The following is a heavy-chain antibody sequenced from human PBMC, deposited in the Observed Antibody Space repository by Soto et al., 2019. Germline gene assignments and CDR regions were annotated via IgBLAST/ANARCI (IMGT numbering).Heavy chain of an antibody. CDR1: GGSFSGYF. CDR2: INHSGST. D-gene: IGHD1-1*01. V-gene: IGHV4-34*02. Sequence: QVRLQQWGAGLLKPSETLSVTCAVYGGSFSGYFWTWIRQSPERGLEWIGQINHSGSTNYNPSLKSRVTISVDTSKNQFSLRLTSVTAADTAVYYCAIELHLGGTDSWGRGTPVTV. J-gene: IGHJ4*02. CDR3: AIELHLGGTDS.